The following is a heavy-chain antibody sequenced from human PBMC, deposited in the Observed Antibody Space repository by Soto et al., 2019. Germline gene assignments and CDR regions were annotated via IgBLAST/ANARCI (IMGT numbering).Heavy chain of an antibody. D-gene: IGHD6-6*01. V-gene: IGHV3-30*19. CDR2: ISYDGSNK. Sequence: PGGSLRLSCAASEFTFSNHGMHWVRQAPGKGLEWVAVISYDGSNKYYADSVKGRFTISRDNSKNTLYLQMNSLRAEDTAVYYCARDNHPGPGLYSSSYNFDYWGQGTLVTVSS. CDR1: EFTFSNHG. CDR3: ARDNHPGPGLYSSSYNFDY. J-gene: IGHJ4*02.